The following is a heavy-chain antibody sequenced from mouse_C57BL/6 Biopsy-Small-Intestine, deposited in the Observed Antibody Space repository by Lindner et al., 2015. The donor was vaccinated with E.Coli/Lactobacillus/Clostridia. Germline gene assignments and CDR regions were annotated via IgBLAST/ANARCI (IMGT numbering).Heavy chain of an antibody. J-gene: IGHJ3*01. CDR2: IDPEDGGT. Sequence: EVQLQESGAELVKPGASVKLSCTASGFNIKDHYIHWVKQRTDQGLEWIGRIDPEDGGTTYAPKFQGEATITVDTYSNSAYLQLSSLTSEDTAVYYCSRNEIYAAWFAYWGQGTLVTVSA. CDR3: SRNEIYAAWFAY. CDR1: GFNIKDHY. D-gene: IGHD2-12*01. V-gene: IGHV14-2*01.